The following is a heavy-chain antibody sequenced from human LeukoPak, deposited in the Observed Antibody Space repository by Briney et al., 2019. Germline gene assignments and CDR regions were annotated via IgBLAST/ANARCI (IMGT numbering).Heavy chain of an antibody. CDR3: AGDPYGDYVVDY. D-gene: IGHD4-17*01. J-gene: IGHJ4*02. Sequence: SSETLSLTCTVSGGSVSSGSYYWSWIRQPPGKGLEWIGYIYYSGSTNYNPSLKSRVTISVDTSKNQFSLKLSSVTAADTAAYYCAGDPYGDYVVDYWGQGTLVTVSS. V-gene: IGHV4-61*01. CDR1: GGSVSSGSYY. CDR2: IYYSGST.